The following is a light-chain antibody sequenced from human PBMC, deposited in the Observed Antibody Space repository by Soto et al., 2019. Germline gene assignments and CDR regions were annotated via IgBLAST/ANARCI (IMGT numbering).Light chain of an antibody. V-gene: IGKV1-5*03. Sequence: DIQMTQSPSTLSGSVGDRVTITCRASQTISSWLAWYQQKPGKAPKLLIYKASTLKSGVPSRFSCRVSGTEFTLTISSLQPDDFATYYCQHYNSDSEAFGQGTKVELK. CDR2: KAS. CDR1: QTISSW. J-gene: IGKJ1*01. CDR3: QHYNSDSEA.